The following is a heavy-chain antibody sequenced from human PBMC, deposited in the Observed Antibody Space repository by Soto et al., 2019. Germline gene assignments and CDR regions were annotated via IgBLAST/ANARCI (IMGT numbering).Heavy chain of an antibody. Sequence: GGSLRLSCAASGFTFSSYSMNWVRQAPGKGLEWVSSISSSSSYIYYADSVKGRFTISRDNAKNSLYLQMNSLRAEDTAVYYCARDPYSSSWSNPDYYYHGMDVWGQGTTVTVSS. J-gene: IGHJ6*02. D-gene: IGHD6-13*01. CDR1: GFTFSSYS. V-gene: IGHV3-21*01. CDR2: ISSSSSYI. CDR3: ARDPYSSSWSNPDYYYHGMDV.